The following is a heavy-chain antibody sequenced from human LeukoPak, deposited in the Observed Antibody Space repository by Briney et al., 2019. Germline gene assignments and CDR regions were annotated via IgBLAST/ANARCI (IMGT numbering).Heavy chain of an antibody. D-gene: IGHD3-10*01. CDR2: IKQDGTVK. Sequence: PGGSLRLSCAASGFTFSGYWMGWFRQAPGKGLEWVAHIKQDGTVKYYVDSVKGRFTISRDNAKKSLFLQMNSLRAADTAAYYCARDREGSGSYYDYWGQGTLVTVSS. CDR1: GFTFSGYW. J-gene: IGHJ4*02. CDR3: ARDREGSGSYYDY. V-gene: IGHV3-7*01.